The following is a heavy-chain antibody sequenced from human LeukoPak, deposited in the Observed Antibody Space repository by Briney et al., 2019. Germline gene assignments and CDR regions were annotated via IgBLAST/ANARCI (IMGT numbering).Heavy chain of an antibody. CDR3: VRDSGRPGFFWYFDL. Sequence: ASVKVSCKASGYTFAKYYIHWVRQAPGQGPEWMGWINPKSGDTSYVRKFQGRVTMTRDTCSSTLYMDLDSLRSDDTAVYFCVRDSGRPGFFWYFDLWGRGTPVIVSS. J-gene: IGHJ2*01. CDR2: INPKSGDT. V-gene: IGHV1-2*02. CDR1: GYTFAKYY.